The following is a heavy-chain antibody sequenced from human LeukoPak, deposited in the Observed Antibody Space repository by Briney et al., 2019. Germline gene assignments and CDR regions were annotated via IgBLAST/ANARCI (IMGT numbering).Heavy chain of an antibody. CDR1: GYTYTGYY. Sequence: ASVKVSCKASGYTYTGYYMHWVRQAPGQGLEWMGRINPNSGGTNYAQKFQGRVTMTRDTSISTAYMELSRLRSDDSAVYYCARDSYSSSLYWEDYWGQGTLVTVSS. D-gene: IGHD6-13*01. CDR3: ARDSYSSSLYWEDY. J-gene: IGHJ4*02. V-gene: IGHV1-2*06. CDR2: INPNSGGT.